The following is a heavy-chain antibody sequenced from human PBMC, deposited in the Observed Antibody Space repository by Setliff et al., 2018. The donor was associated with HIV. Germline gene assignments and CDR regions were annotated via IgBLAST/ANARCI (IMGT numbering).Heavy chain of an antibody. D-gene: IGHD3-3*01. CDR2: INPKTGDT. J-gene: IGHJ1*01. CDR3: ARGAGNPHWYYDTWSGPSSGYFQH. Sequence: ASVKVSCKASGYTFNDYYINWVRQAHGQGLEWMGWINPKTGDTNFARKFQGRVHQRRTRDTSISTAYLDLSRLRSDDTAVYYCARGAGNPHWYYDTWSGPSSGYFQHWGQGTLVTSPQ. CDR1: GYTFNDYY. V-gene: IGHV1-2*02.